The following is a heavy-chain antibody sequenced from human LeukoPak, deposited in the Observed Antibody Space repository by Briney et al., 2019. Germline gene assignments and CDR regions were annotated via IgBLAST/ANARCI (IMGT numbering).Heavy chain of an antibody. Sequence: SETLSLTCAVSGGSISSSNWWSWVPQPPGKGVEWIGEIYHSGRTTYNPSLKSRVTISVDKSKNQFSLKLSPVPAADTGVYYCASTFISIWERPFKYNWFDPWGQETVVTVSS. CDR2: IYHSGRT. CDR1: GGSISSSNW. J-gene: IGHJ5*02. D-gene: IGHD6-13*01. V-gene: IGHV4-4*02. CDR3: ASTFISIWERPFKYNWFDP.